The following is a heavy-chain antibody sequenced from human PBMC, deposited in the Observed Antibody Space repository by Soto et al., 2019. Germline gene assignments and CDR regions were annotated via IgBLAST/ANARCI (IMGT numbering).Heavy chain of an antibody. Sequence: VQLQESGPGLVKPSQTLSLTCTVSVGSISSGEYYWSWISKHPGKGLEWIGYIHYSGSTYYNPSLRSRVTISVDTSKHQFSLKLTSVTDADTAVYYCARVPRGGTCYGYVDSWGQGTLVTVSS. CDR3: ARVPRGGTCYGYVDS. J-gene: IGHJ4*02. CDR2: IHYSGST. V-gene: IGHV4-31*03. D-gene: IGHD2-2*01. CDR1: VGSISSGEYY.